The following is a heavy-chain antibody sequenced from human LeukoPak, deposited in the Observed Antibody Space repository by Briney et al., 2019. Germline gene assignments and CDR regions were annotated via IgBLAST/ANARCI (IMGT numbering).Heavy chain of an antibody. CDR3: AKDQFSLVRASPTHV. V-gene: IGHV3-64D*06. D-gene: IGHD3-10*01. CDR2: INNDGGSA. CDR1: GFTFSSYA. Sequence: PGGSLRLSCSASGFTFSSYAMHWVRQAPGKGLEYVSAINNDGGSAYYADSVKGGFTISRDNSKNTLYLQMSSLRAEDTAVYYCAKDQFSLVRASPTHVWGQGTTVTVSS. J-gene: IGHJ6*02.